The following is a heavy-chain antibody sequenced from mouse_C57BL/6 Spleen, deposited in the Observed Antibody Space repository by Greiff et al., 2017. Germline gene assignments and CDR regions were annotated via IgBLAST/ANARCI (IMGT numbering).Heavy chain of an antibody. Sequence: QVQLKESGAELVKPGASVKISCKASGYAFSSYWMNWVKQRPGKGLEWIGQIYPGDGDTNYNGKFKGKATLTADKSSSTAYMQLSSLTSEDSAVYFCARSTAQATPAMDYWGQGTSVTVSS. J-gene: IGHJ4*01. CDR1: GYAFSSYW. CDR3: ARSTAQATPAMDY. CDR2: IYPGDGDT. V-gene: IGHV1-80*01. D-gene: IGHD3-2*02.